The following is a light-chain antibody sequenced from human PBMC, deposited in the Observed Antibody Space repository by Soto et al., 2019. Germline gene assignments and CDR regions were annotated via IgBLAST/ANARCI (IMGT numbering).Light chain of an antibody. J-gene: IGKJ4*01. CDR2: DGF. CDR3: QQYAHLPLT. V-gene: IGKV1-33*01. Sequence: DIQMTQSPSSLSASVGDRVTITCQASQDIRNRLNWYQQKPGKAPKLLIYDGFNLHSGLPSRFSGAGYGTDFASTIDSLQPEDVATYFCQQYAHLPLTFGGGSRVEMK. CDR1: QDIRNR.